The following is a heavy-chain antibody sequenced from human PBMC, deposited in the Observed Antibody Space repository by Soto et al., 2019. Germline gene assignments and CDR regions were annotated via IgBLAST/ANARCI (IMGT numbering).Heavy chain of an antibody. CDR3: ARQGGQQQPTMGGYVSYYYYYYMDV. D-gene: IGHD6-13*01. Sequence: SQTLSLTCTVSGGSISSYYWSWIRQPPGKGLEWIGYIYYSGSTNYNPSLKSRVTISVDTSKNQVSLKLSSVTAADTAVYYCARQGGQQQPTMGGYVSYYYYYYMDVWGKGTTVTVSS. J-gene: IGHJ6*03. CDR1: GGSISSYY. V-gene: IGHV4-59*08. CDR2: IYYSGST.